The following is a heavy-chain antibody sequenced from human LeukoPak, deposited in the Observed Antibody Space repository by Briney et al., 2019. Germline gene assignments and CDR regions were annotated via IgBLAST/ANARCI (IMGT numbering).Heavy chain of an antibody. J-gene: IGHJ4*02. CDR2: IYYSGTT. V-gene: IGHV4-39*07. Sequence: PSETLSLTCTVSGGSISSSSYYWGWIRQPPGKGLEWIGSIYYSGTTYYNPSLKSRVTISVDTSRNQFSLKLSSVTAADTAVYYCARGRGSYGLWGQGTLVTVSS. CDR3: ARGRGSYGL. CDR1: GGSISSSSYY. D-gene: IGHD1-26*01.